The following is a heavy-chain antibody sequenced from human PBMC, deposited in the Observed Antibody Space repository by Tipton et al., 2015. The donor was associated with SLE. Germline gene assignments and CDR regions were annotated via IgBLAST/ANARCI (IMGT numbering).Heavy chain of an antibody. D-gene: IGHD2-8*01. Sequence: TLSLTCTVSGGSISESTYSWDWIRQAPGKGLEWIGSIYYSGSTFNNPSLKSRVTISAVTSKNQFSLKMRSVTAADTAIYFCARGYCSDGVCYGFGFFDYWGQGNLVTVSS. V-gene: IGHV4-39*07. CDR1: GGSISESTYS. J-gene: IGHJ4*02. CDR2: IYYSGST. CDR3: ARGYCSDGVCYGFGFFDY.